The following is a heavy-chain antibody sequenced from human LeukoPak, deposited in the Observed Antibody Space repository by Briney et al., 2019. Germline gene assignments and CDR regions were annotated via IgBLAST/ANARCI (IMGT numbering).Heavy chain of an antibody. CDR3: ARGSYGDAFDI. D-gene: IGHD2-2*01. CDR1: GFTFSSYS. CDR2: ISSSGSYI. Sequence: PGGSLRLSCAASGFTFSSYSMNWVRQAPGKGLEWVSSISSSGSYIYYADSVKGRFTISRDNAKNSLYLQMNSLRAEDTAVYYCARGSYGDAFDIWGQGTMVTVPS. J-gene: IGHJ3*02. V-gene: IGHV3-21*01.